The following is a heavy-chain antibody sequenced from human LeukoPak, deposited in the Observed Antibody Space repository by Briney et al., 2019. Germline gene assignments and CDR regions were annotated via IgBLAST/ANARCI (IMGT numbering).Heavy chain of an antibody. J-gene: IGHJ3*02. D-gene: IGHD5-18*01. CDR2: IDNDGSDT. Sequence: GGSLRLSCAASGFTFRNYWIHWVRQAPGKGLVWISRIDNDGSDTIYADSVKGRFTISRDNAKNTLYLRMNSLRAEDTAVYYCARGGYHHGFDIWGQGTMVTVSS. CDR1: GFTFRNYW. CDR3: ARGGYHHGFDI. V-gene: IGHV3-74*01.